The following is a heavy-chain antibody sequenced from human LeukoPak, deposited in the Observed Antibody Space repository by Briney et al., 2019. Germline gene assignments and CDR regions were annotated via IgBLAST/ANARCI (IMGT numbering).Heavy chain of an antibody. D-gene: IGHD2-2*02. V-gene: IGHV3-7*05. J-gene: IGHJ4*02. CDR2: IKRDGGDK. Sequence: GGSLRLACAASGFTFSSFWMSWVRQAPGKGLEWVANIKRDGGDKYYVDSVKGRFSISRDNAKNSLYLHMNSLRAEDTAVYYCARGDEYTTSPWGQGTLVTVSS. CDR1: GFTFSSFW. CDR3: ARGDEYTTSP.